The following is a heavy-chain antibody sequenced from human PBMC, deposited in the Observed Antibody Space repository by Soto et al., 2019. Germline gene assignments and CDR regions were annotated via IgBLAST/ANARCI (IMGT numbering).Heavy chain of an antibody. CDR2: IIPIFVTA. V-gene: IGHV1-69*13. D-gene: IGHD2-15*01. J-gene: IGHJ6*02. Sequence: ASVKVSCKVSGGTFSNYAISWVRQAPGHGLEWMGGIIPIFVTAHYAQKFQGRVTITADESTSTAYMELSSLRSEDTAIYYCARVYCSGGSCYLGSSYYYGMDVWGQGTTVTVSS. CDR3: ARVYCSGGSCYLGSSYYYGMDV. CDR1: GGTFSNYA.